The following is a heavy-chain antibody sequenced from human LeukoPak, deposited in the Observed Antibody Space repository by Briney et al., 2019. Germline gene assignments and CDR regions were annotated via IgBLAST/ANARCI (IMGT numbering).Heavy chain of an antibody. CDR3: ARGDPFDY. CDR1: GGSFSGYY. CDR2: INHSGST. V-gene: IGHV4-34*01. J-gene: IGHJ4*02. Sequence: SETLSLTCAVYGGSFSGYYWNWIRQSPGKGLEWIGEINHSGSTNYNPSLKSRVTISVDTSENQFSLKLSSVTAADTAVYYCARGDPFDYWGQGTLVTVSS.